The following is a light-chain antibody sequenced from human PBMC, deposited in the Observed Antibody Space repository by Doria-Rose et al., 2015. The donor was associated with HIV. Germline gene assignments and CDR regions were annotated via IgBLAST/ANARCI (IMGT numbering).Light chain of an antibody. J-gene: IGKJ4*01. Sequence: ITCRASQAISNYLAWFQQKPGEAPKSLIYGAFSLQSGVPSKFSGNGSGTDFILTISSLQPEDFATYYCLQYNSDPLTFGGGTKVEIK. CDR2: GAF. CDR3: LQYNSDPLT. V-gene: IGKV1-16*02. CDR1: QAISNY.